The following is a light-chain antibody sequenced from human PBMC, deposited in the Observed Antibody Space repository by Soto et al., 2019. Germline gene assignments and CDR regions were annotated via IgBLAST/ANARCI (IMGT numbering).Light chain of an antibody. CDR1: CSDVGGYKH. CDR3: SSYTGRSTHVV. V-gene: IGLV2-14*01. CDR2: EVA. Sequence: QSVLTQPASVSGSPGQSVTISCTGSCSDVGGYKHVSWYQQYPGQAPKLMIYEVANRPSGISNRFSASKSGHTASLTISGFQAEDEADYYCSSYTGRSTHVVFGGGTTLTVL. J-gene: IGLJ2*01.